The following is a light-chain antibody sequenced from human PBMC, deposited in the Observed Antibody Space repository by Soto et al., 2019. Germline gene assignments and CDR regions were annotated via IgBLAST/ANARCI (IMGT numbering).Light chain of an antibody. V-gene: IGKV4-1*01. Sequence: DIVMTQTPDSLAVSLGERATIYCKSSQSVLHSSNNKDYLAWYQQKPGKSPKLLIYWTSTRESGVPDRFSGSGSATEFTLIIRSLLAEYVAVYYCQQYYSTPFTFGPGTKVDI. CDR3: QQYYSTPFT. J-gene: IGKJ3*01. CDR1: QSVLHSSNNKDY. CDR2: WTS.